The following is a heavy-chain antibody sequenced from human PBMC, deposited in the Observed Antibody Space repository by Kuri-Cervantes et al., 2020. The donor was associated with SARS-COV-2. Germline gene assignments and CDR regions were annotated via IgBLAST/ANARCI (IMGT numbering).Heavy chain of an antibody. J-gene: IGHJ5*02. CDR3: ARRGEDFDWLFRASENNWFDP. D-gene: IGHD3-9*01. Sequence: GESLKISCKGSGYSFTSYWIGWVRQMPGKGLEWMGIIYPGDSDTRYSPSFQGQVTISADKSISTAYLQWSSLKASDTAMYYCARRGEDFDWLFRASENNWFDPWGQGTLVTVSS. CDR2: IYPGDSDT. CDR1: GYSFTSYW. V-gene: IGHV5-51*01.